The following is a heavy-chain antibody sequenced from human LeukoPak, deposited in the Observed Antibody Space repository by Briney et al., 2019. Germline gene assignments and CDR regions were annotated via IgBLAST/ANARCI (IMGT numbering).Heavy chain of an antibody. D-gene: IGHD3-22*01. CDR3: ARGWFSGGSGYEDY. CDR2: ISYDGSNK. CDR1: GFTFSSYA. J-gene: IGHJ4*02. V-gene: IGHV3-30-3*01. Sequence: GSLGLSCAASGFTFSSYAMHWVRQAPGKGLEWVAVISYDGSNKYYADSVKGRFTISRDNSKNTLYLQMNSLRAEDTAVYYCARGWFSGGSGYEDYWGQGTLVTVSS.